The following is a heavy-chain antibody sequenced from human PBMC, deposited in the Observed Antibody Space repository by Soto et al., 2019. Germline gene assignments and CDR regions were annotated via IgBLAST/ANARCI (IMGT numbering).Heavy chain of an antibody. CDR3: ARLGRGYSYGYYY. CDR2: IYYSGST. D-gene: IGHD5-18*01. J-gene: IGHJ4*02. V-gene: IGHV4-39*01. Sequence: QLQLQESGPGLVKPSETLSLTCTVSGGSISSSSYYWGWIRQPPGKGLEWIGSIYYSGSTYYNPSLKSRVTISVDTSKNQSSLKLSSVTAADTAVYYCARLGRGYSYGYYYWGQGTLVTVSS. CDR1: GGSISSSSYY.